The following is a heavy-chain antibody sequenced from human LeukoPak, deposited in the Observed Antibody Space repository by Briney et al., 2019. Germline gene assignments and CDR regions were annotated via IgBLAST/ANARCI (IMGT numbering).Heavy chain of an antibody. V-gene: IGHV4-61*02. Sequence: SQTLSLTCTVSGGSISSGGYYWSWIRQHPGKGLEWIGRIYTSGSTNYNPSLKSRVTMSVDTSKNQFSLKLSSVTAADTAVYYCAREVPCSGGSCYLPYYYGMDVWGQGTTVTVSS. J-gene: IGHJ6*02. CDR3: AREVPCSGGSCYLPYYYGMDV. D-gene: IGHD2-15*01. CDR2: IYTSGST. CDR1: GGSISSGGYY.